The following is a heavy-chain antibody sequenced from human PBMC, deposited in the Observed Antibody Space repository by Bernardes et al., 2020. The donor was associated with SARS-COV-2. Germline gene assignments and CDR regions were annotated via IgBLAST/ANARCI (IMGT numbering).Heavy chain of an antibody. J-gene: IGHJ3*02. CDR2: IYYDGST. CDR1: GGSIRSNNYY. V-gene: IGHV4-39*01. Sequence: SETLSLTCTVSGGSIRSNNYYWGWIRQPPGKGLEWISSIYYDGSTSYNPSLRSRVTISVDTSKNQFSLKLSSVTAADTAVYYCASPRELGTIYHAFDIWGQGTKVTVSS. D-gene: IGHD1-1*01. CDR3: ASPRELGTIYHAFDI.